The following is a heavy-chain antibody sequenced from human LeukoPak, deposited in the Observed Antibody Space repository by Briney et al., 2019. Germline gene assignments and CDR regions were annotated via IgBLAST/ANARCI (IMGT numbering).Heavy chain of an antibody. D-gene: IGHD2-2*01. CDR1: GYTFTGYY. CDR2: INPNSGGT. CDR3: ARDLGATNIVVVPAAMVLSGPTNEGNDY. J-gene: IGHJ4*02. V-gene: IGHV1-2*02. Sequence: ASVKVSCKASGYTFTGYYMHWVRQAPGQGLEWMGWINPNSGGTNYAQKFQGRVTMTRDTSISTAYMELSRLRSDDTAVYYCARDLGATNIVVVPAAMVLSGPTNEGNDYWGQGTLVTVSS.